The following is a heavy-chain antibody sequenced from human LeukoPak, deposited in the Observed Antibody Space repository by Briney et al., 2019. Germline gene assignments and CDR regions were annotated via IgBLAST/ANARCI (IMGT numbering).Heavy chain of an antibody. Sequence: SETLSLTCTVSGGSISSSSYYWGWIRQPPGKGLEWIGSIYYSGSTYYNPSLKSRVTISVDTSKNQFSLKLSSVTAADTAVYYCARVYYYGSGSYHFDAFDIWGQGTMVTVSS. J-gene: IGHJ3*02. CDR2: IYYSGST. V-gene: IGHV4-39*07. CDR1: GGSISSSSYY. CDR3: ARVYYYGSGSYHFDAFDI. D-gene: IGHD3-10*01.